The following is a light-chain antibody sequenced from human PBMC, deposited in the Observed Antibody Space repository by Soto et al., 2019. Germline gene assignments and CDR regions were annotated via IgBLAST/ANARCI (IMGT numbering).Light chain of an antibody. Sequence: QSALTQSASVSGSPGQSITISCTGTSSDIGAYNFVSWYQQHPGKAPKLMLYDVNIRPSGVSNRFSGSKSANTASLTISGLQAEDEADYYCTSWTISTTMIFSGGTKLTVL. J-gene: IGLJ2*01. CDR1: SSDIGAYNF. V-gene: IGLV2-14*03. CDR2: DVN. CDR3: TSWTISTTMI.